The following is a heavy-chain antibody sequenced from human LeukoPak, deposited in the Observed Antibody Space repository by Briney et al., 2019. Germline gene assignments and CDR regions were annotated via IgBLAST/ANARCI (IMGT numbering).Heavy chain of an antibody. CDR1: GFTVSSNY. J-gene: IGHJ6*03. CDR2: IYSGGST. CDR3: ARDLRFTALGYYYYYMDV. D-gene: IGHD3-16*01. Sequence: PGGSLRLSCAASGFTVSSNYMSWVRQAPGKGLEWVSVIYSGGSTYYADSVKGRFTISRDNSKNTLYLQMNSLRAEDTAVYYCARDLRFTALGYYYYYMDVWRKGTTVTVSS. V-gene: IGHV3-66*02.